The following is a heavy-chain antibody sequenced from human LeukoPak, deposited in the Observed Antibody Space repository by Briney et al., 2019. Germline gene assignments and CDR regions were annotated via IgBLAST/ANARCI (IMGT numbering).Heavy chain of an antibody. Sequence: ASVKVSCKASGYTFTGYYMHWVRQAPGQGLGWMGWINPNSGGTNYAQKFQGRVTMTRDTSISTAYMELSRLRSDDTAVYYCARAMVRGVIIALLNYWGQGTLVTVSS. CDR1: GYTFTGYY. CDR3: ARAMVRGVIIALLNY. V-gene: IGHV1-2*02. CDR2: INPNSGGT. D-gene: IGHD3-10*01. J-gene: IGHJ4*02.